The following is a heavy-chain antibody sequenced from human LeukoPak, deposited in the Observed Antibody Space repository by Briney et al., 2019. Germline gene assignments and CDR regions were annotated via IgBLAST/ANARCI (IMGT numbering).Heavy chain of an antibody. J-gene: IGHJ4*02. CDR3: AKDRITMVRGLFDY. V-gene: IGHV4-4*07. Sequence: SETLSLTCTVSGGSISSYYWSWIRQPAGKGLEWIGRIYTSGGTNYNPSLKSRVTISLDTSKNQFSLKLSSVTAADTAVYYCAKDRITMVRGLFDYWGQGTLVTVSS. CDR1: GGSISSYY. CDR2: IYTSGGT. D-gene: IGHD3-10*01.